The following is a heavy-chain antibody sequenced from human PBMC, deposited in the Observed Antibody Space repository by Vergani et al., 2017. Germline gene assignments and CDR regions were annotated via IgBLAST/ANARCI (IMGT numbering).Heavy chain of an antibody. V-gene: IGHV4-4*07. Sequence: QVQLQESGPGLVKPSETLSLTCTVSGGSISTYYWSWIRQPAGKRLEWIGRMYTSGSTNYNPSLKSRVTMSVDTSKNQFSLKLSSVTAADTAVYYCAREDTPGSYGHDAFDIWGQGTMVIVSS. CDR3: AREDTPGSYGHDAFDI. CDR2: MYTSGST. CDR1: GGSISTYY. J-gene: IGHJ3*02. D-gene: IGHD1-26*01.